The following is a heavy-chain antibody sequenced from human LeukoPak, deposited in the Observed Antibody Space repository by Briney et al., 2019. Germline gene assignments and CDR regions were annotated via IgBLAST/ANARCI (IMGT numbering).Heavy chain of an antibody. CDR1: GGSISSYY. CDR2: IYYSGTT. J-gene: IGHJ1*01. D-gene: IGHD2-15*01. Sequence: PSETLSLTCTVSGGSISSYYWSWIRQPPGKGLEWIGYIYYSGTTNYNPSLKSRVTISVDPSKNQFSLKLSSVTAADTAVYYCAREDYCSGGSCYSGYFQHWGQGTLVTVSS. CDR3: AREDYCSGGSCYSGYFQH. V-gene: IGHV4-59*01.